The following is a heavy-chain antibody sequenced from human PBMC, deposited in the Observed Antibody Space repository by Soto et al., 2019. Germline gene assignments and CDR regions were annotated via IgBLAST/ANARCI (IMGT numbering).Heavy chain of an antibody. CDR1: GYTFSSHA. Sequence: ASVKVSCKASGYTFSSHAMHWVRQAPGQRLKWMGWINAGNGNTKYSQNFQGRVAITRDTSASTAYMELRSLRSEDTAVYYCARDGARITVFGVVYYFDYWGQGTLVTVSS. D-gene: IGHD3-3*01. CDR3: ARDGARITVFGVVYYFDY. V-gene: IGHV1-3*01. CDR2: INAGNGNT. J-gene: IGHJ4*02.